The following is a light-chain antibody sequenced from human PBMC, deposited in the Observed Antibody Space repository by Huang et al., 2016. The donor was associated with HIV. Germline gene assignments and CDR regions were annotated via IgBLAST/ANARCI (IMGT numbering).Light chain of an antibody. J-gene: IGKJ4*01. V-gene: IGKV3-11*01. Sequence: EIVLTQSPATLSLSPGERATLSCRASQNLNRYLAWYQQKPDQAPRLLIYDASNRATGVPARFNGSGSETDFTLTISSLKPEDFAIYYCQQRSKSLTFGGGTRVEIK. CDR3: QQRSKSLT. CDR2: DAS. CDR1: QNLNRY.